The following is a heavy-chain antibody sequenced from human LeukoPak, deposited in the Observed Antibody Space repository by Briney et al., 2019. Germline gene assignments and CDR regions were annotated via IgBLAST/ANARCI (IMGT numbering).Heavy chain of an antibody. D-gene: IGHD3-22*01. CDR1: GGSFSGYY. CDR3: ARGWRYYYYDSSGPGDAFDI. J-gene: IGHJ3*02. Sequence: SETLSLTCAVYGGSFSGYYWSWIRQAPGKGLDWIGEINHSGSTNYNPSLKSRVTISVDTSKNQFSLKLSSVTAADTAVYYCARGWRYYYYDSSGPGDAFDIWGQGTMVTVSS. V-gene: IGHV4-34*01. CDR2: INHSGST.